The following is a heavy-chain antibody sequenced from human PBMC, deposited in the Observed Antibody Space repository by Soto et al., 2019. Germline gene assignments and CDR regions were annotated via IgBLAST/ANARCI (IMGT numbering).Heavy chain of an antibody. CDR3: ARLVTGTPDAFDI. J-gene: IGHJ3*02. D-gene: IGHD1-7*01. V-gene: IGHV3-21*01. CDR2: ISSSSSYI. Sequence: GGSLRLSCAASGFTFSSYSMNWVRQAPGKGLEWVSSISSSSSYIYYADSVKGRFTISRDNAKNSLYLQMNSLRAEDTAVYYCARLVTGTPDAFDIWGQGTMVTVSS. CDR1: GFTFSSYS.